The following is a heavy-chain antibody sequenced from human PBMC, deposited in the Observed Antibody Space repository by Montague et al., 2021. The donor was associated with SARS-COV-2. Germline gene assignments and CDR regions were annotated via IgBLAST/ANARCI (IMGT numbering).Heavy chain of an antibody. CDR2: INHSGST. V-gene: IGHV4-34*01. CDR1: GGSLSGYY. Sequence: SETLSLTCAVYGGSLSGYYWAWIRQTPAKGLEWIGEINHSGSTNYNPSLKSRLTISVDTSKKQFSLKLNSMTAADTAVYYGARGADYDFWSGFLRYKWFDPWGLGTPVTVSS. D-gene: IGHD3-3*01. J-gene: IGHJ5*02. CDR3: ARGADYDFWSGFLRYKWFDP.